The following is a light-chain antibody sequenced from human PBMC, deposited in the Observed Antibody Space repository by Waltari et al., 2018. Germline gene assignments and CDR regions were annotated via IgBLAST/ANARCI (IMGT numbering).Light chain of an antibody. V-gene: IGLV2-14*03. Sequence: HSALTQPASVSGSPGQSITISCTGTSSDVGGYNYVSWYQQHPGKAPKLMIFVVSNRPSGVSNRFSGSKSGNTASLTVSGLQAEDEADYYCSSYISSDTLELFGGGTSLTVL. CDR1: SSDVGGYNY. J-gene: IGLJ2*01. CDR2: VVS. CDR3: SSYISSDTLEL.